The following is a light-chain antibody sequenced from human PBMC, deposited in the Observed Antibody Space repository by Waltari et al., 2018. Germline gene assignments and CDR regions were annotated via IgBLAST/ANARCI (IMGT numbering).Light chain of an antibody. CDR2: GAS. CDR3: QQYGSSVPFT. V-gene: IGKV3-20*01. Sequence: EIVLTQSPGTLSLSPGERATLSCRASQSVSSSYLAWYQQKPGQAPRPLCYGASSRATGIPDRFSGSGSGTDFTLTISRLEVEDVAVYYCQQYGSSVPFTFGPGTKVDIK. CDR1: QSVSSSY. J-gene: IGKJ3*01.